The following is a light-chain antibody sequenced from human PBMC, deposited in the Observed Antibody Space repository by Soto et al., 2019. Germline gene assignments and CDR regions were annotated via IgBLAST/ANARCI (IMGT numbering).Light chain of an antibody. CDR2: KAS. CDR3: QQYNSYSLWT. Sequence: DIQMTQSPSTLSASVGDRVSINCRASQSISAWLAWYQQKPGKAPKLLIYKASTLKSGVPSRFSGSGSGTEFTLTISSLQPDDFATYYCQQYNSYSLWTFGQGTKVDIK. J-gene: IGKJ1*01. CDR1: QSISAW. V-gene: IGKV1-5*03.